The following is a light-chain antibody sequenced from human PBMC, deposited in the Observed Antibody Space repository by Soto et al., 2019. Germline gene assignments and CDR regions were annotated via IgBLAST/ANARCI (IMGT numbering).Light chain of an antibody. CDR2: GNR. J-gene: IGLJ3*02. Sequence: QSVLTQPPSVSGAPGQRVTLSRTGNSSNLGAGYDVHWYKQVPGAAPKLVIFGNRNRPSGVPERFSGSKSGTSASLAITGLQAEDEADYYCQAYDYSLTASVFGGGTKVTVL. CDR3: QAYDYSLTASV. V-gene: IGLV1-40*01. CDR1: SSNLGAGYD.